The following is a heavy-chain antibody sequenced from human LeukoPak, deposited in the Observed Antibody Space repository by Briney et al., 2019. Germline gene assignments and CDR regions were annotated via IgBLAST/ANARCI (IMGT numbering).Heavy chain of an antibody. CDR3: AKQLGYCSDGSCYFPY. V-gene: IGHV3-23*01. D-gene: IGHD2-15*01. CDR2: ISNNGGYT. Sequence: GESLRLSCAASGFTFSSYAMSWVRQAPGKGLEWVSAISNNGGYTYYADSVQGRFTISRDNSKSTLCLQMNSLRAEDTAVYYCAKQLGYCSDGSCYFPYWGQGTLVTVSS. J-gene: IGHJ4*02. CDR1: GFTFSSYA.